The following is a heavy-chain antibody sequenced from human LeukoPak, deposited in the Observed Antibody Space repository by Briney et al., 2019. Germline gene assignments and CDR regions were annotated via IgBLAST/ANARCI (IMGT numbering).Heavy chain of an antibody. CDR3: ARGWNYIAN. CDR2: IGVSGSPI. D-gene: IGHD1-1*01. CDR1: GFTFSDYY. Sequence: GGSLRLSCAASGFTFSDYYMSWIRQAPGKGLECISSIGVSGSPIYYADSVKGRFTISRDNAENSLYLQMNSLRAEDTAVYYCARGWNYIANRGQGTQVTVSS. J-gene: IGHJ4*02. V-gene: IGHV3-11*01.